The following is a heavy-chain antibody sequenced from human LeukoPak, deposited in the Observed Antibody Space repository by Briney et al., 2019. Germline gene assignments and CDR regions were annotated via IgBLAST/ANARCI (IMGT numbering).Heavy chain of an antibody. CDR2: FDPEDGET. Sequence: ASVKVSCKVSGYTLTELSMHWVRQAPGKGLEWMGGFDPEDGETIYAQKFQGRVTMTEYTSTDTAYMELSSLRSEDTAAYYCATVEMATMKIIGPFDYWGQGTLVTVSS. D-gene: IGHD5-24*01. J-gene: IGHJ4*02. V-gene: IGHV1-24*01. CDR1: GYTLTELS. CDR3: ATVEMATMKIIGPFDY.